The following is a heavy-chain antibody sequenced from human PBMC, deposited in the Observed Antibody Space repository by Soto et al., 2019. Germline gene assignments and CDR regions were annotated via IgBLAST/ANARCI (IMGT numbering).Heavy chain of an antibody. CDR2: IYYSGST. J-gene: IGHJ4*02. CDR1: DGSISSGGYY. D-gene: IGHD2-15*01. CDR3: ARTPTMVDAIDY. Sequence: SETLSLTCTVSDGSISSGGYYWSWIRQHPGKGLEWIGYIYYSGSTYYNPSLKSRVTISVDTSKNQFSLKLSSVTAADTAVYYCARTPTMVDAIDYWGQGTLVTVSS. V-gene: IGHV4-31*03.